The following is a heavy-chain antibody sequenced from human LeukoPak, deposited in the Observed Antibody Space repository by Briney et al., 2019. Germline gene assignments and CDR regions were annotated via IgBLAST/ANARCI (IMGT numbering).Heavy chain of an antibody. J-gene: IGHJ4*02. D-gene: IGHD3-10*01. CDR2: IHASGTT. CDR3: ARDGADVYGRAFDY. CDR1: GGSFSGYY. Sequence: SENLSLTCAVYGGSFSGYYWSWIRQPPGKGLEWIGRIHASGTTNYNSSLKSRVSMSVDTSKNQFSLKLTSVTAADTAVYFCARDGADVYGRAFDYWGQGTLVSVSS. V-gene: IGHV4-59*10.